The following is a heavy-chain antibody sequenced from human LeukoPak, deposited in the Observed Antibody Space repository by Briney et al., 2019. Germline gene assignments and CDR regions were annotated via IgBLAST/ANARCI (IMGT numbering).Heavy chain of an antibody. Sequence: SQTLSLTCTASGGSISSGSYYWSWIRPPAGKGLEWIGRIYTSGSTNYNPSLKSRVTISVDTSKNQFSLKLSSVTAADTAVYYCARVSAKVVIDYWGQGTLVTVSS. CDR3: ARVSAKVVIDY. V-gene: IGHV4-61*02. CDR2: IYTSGST. D-gene: IGHD3-22*01. CDR1: GGSISSGSYY. J-gene: IGHJ4*02.